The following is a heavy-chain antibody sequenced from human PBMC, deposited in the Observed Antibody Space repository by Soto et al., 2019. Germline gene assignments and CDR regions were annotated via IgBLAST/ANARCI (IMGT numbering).Heavy chain of an antibody. J-gene: IGHJ2*01. Sequence: PGGSLRLSCAASGFTFSSYSMNWVRQAPGKGLEWVSSISSSSSYIYYADPVKGRFTISRDNAKNSLYLQMNSLRAEDTAVYYCARDKVRYYYDSSGSQGHFGLWGRGTLVTVSS. CDR1: GFTFSSYS. CDR2: ISSSSSYI. D-gene: IGHD3-22*01. V-gene: IGHV3-21*01. CDR3: ARDKVRYYYDSSGSQGHFGL.